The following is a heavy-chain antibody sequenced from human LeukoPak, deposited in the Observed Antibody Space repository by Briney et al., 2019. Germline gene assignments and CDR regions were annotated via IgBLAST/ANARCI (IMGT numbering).Heavy chain of an antibody. Sequence: GGSLRLSCAVSGFTFSGFWMSWSRQAPGKGLEWVASINSDGSEGYYADAVKGRFTTSRDNAKNSLYLQINSLRAEDTAVYYCARSSYSSSSSVWGQGTMVTVSS. CDR1: GFTFSGFW. V-gene: IGHV3-7*03. CDR2: INSDGSEG. D-gene: IGHD6-6*01. CDR3: ARSSYSSSSSV. J-gene: IGHJ3*01.